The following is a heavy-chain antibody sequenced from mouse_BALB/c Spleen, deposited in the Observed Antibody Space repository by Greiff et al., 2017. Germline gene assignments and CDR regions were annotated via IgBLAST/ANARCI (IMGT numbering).Heavy chain of an antibody. J-gene: IGHJ2*01. V-gene: IGHV5-6-4*01. CDR2: ISSGGSYT. CDR3: TRSPTTEDYFDY. CDR1: GFTFSSYT. D-gene: IGHD2-12*01. Sequence: DVQLVESGGGLVKPGGSLKLSCAASGFTFSSYTMSWVRQTPEKRLEWVATISSGGSYTYYPDSVKGRFTISRDNAKNTLYLQMSSLKSEDTAMYYCTRSPTTEDYFDYWGQGTTLTVSS.